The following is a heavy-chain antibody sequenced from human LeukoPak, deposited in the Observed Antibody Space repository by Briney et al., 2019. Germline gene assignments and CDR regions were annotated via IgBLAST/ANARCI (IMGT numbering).Heavy chain of an antibody. Sequence: GGSLRLSCAGSGFTFSNYAMSWVRQAPGKGLEWVSGISGSGGNTYYAAPVKGRFTISRDNAKNSLYLQMNSLRAEDTAVYYCARVWDSSGYPTTKYYYYYYYMDVWGKGTTVTVSS. D-gene: IGHD3-22*01. CDR2: ISGSGGNT. CDR3: ARVWDSSGYPTTKYYYYYYYMDV. CDR1: GFTFSNYA. V-gene: IGHV3-23*01. J-gene: IGHJ6*03.